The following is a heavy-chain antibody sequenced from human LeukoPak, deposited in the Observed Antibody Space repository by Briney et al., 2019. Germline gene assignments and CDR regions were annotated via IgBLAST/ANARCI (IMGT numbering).Heavy chain of an antibody. CDR1: GFTFSSLG. J-gene: IGHJ4*02. CDR2: ISSDGSKK. V-gene: IGHV3-30*18. D-gene: IGHD3-9*01. CDR3: AKGRQYSFDYLIDY. Sequence: GGSLRLSCVASGFTFSSLGMHWVRQAPGKGLEWVAVISSDGSKKNYADSVKGRLTLSRDNSKNTVYLQVDSLRTEDTAVYYCAKGRQYSFDYLIDYWGQGTLVAVSS.